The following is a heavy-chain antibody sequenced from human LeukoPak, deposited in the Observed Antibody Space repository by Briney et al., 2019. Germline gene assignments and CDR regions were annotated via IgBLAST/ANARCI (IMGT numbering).Heavy chain of an antibody. Sequence: GASVKVSCEASGYTFTSDDINWVRQATGQGLEWMGWMNPNSGNTGYAQKFQGRVTMTRNTSISTAYMELSSLRSEDTAVYYCARGGASDYDFWSGYYTTPGYYYYGMDVWGQGTTVTVSS. CDR3: ARGGASDYDFWSGYYTTPGYYYYGMDV. V-gene: IGHV1-8*01. J-gene: IGHJ6*02. CDR2: MNPNSGNT. D-gene: IGHD3-3*01. CDR1: GYTFTSDD.